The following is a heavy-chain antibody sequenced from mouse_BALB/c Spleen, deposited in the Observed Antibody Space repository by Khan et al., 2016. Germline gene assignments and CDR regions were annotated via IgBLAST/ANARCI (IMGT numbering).Heavy chain of an antibody. D-gene: IGHD2-1*01. J-gene: IGHJ4*01. V-gene: IGHV1-9*01. CDR3: ARAWYSMSY. CDR2: ILPGSGKS. CDR1: GYTFSNYW. Sequence: QVKLKQSGAELMKPGASVKISCKSTGYTFSNYWIEWVKQRPGHGLEWIGDILPGSGKSNYNENLKGKATFTADTSSNTAYMQLSNLTSEDSAVYYCARAWYSMSYWGKGNSETVSS.